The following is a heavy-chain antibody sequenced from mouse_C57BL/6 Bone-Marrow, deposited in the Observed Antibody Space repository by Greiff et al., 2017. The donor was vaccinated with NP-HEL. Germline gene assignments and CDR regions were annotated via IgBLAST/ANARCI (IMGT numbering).Heavy chain of an antibody. CDR3: TRLGHWYFDV. CDR1: GFTFSSYA. CDR2: ISSGGDYI. J-gene: IGHJ1*03. Sequence: EVKLMESGEGLVKPGGSLKLSCAASGFTFSSYAMSWVRQTPEKRLEWVAYISSGGDYIYYADTVKGRFTLSRDNARNTLYLQMSSLKSEDTAMYYCTRLGHWYFDVWGTGTTVTVSS. D-gene: IGHD4-1*01. V-gene: IGHV5-9-1*02.